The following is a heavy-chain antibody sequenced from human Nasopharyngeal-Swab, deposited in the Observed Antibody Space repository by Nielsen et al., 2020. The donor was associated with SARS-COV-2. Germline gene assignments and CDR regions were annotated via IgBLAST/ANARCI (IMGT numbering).Heavy chain of an antibody. J-gene: IGHJ3*02. CDR3: ATVKTYYYDSSGDRGDAFDI. CDR1: GGTFSSYV. Sequence: SVKVSCKASGGTFSSYVISWVRQAPGQGLEWMGGIIPIFGTANYAQKFQGRVTITADKSTSTAYMELSSLRSEDTAVYYCATVKTYYYDSSGDRGDAFDIWGQGTMVTVSS. D-gene: IGHD3-22*01. V-gene: IGHV1-69*06. CDR2: IIPIFGTA.